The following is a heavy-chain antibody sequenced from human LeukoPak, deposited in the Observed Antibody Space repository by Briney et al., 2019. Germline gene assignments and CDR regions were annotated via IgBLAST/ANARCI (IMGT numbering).Heavy chain of an antibody. D-gene: IGHD3-22*01. CDR3: ARESYYDRSGLYFDY. J-gene: IGHJ4*02. V-gene: IGHV1-69*04. Sequence: GASVKVSCKASGGTFSSYAISWVRQAPGQGLEWMGRIIPILGIANYAQKFQGRVTITADKSTSTAYMELSSLRSEDTAVYYCARESYYDRSGLYFDYWGQGTLVTVSS. CDR1: GGTFSSYA. CDR2: IIPILGIA.